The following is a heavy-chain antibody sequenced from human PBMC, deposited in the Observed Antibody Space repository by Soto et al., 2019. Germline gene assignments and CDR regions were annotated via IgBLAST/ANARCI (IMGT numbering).Heavy chain of an antibody. CDR1: GFTFSSYA. J-gene: IGHJ4*02. V-gene: IGHV3-23*01. D-gene: IGHD6-6*01. CDR2: ISGSGGST. CDR3: AKDFKRWQLVPYYFDY. Sequence: GGSLRLSCAASGFTFSSYAMSWVRQAPGKGLEWVSAISGSGGSTYYEDSVKGRFTISRDNSKNTLYLQMNSLRAEDTAVYYCAKDFKRWQLVPYYFDYWGQGTLVTVSS.